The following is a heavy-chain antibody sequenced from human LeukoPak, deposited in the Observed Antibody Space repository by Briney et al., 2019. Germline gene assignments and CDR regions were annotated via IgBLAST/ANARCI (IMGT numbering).Heavy chain of an antibody. CDR3: ARHRGWAVRGNLNAFDI. V-gene: IGHV4-59*08. Sequence: SETLSLTCTVSGGSISSYYWSWIRQPPGKGLEWIGYIYYSGSTNYNPSLKSRVTISVDTSKNQFSLKLSSVTAADTAVYYCARHRGWAVRGNLNAFDIWGQGTMVTVSS. D-gene: IGHD3-10*01. CDR1: GGSISSYY. J-gene: IGHJ3*02. CDR2: IYYSGST.